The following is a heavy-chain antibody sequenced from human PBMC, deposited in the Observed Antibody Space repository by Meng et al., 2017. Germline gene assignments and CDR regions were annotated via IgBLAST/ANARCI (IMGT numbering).Heavy chain of an antibody. J-gene: IGHJ4*02. D-gene: IGHD3-10*01. Sequence: SETLSLTCTVSGGPVSSGSYYWSWIRQPPGKGLEWIGYIYYSGSTNYNPSLKSRVTISVDTSKNQFSLKLSSVTAADTAVYYCARELLWFGELPGYWGQGTLVTVSS. CDR3: ARELLWFGELPGY. CDR1: GGPVSSGSYY. V-gene: IGHV4-61*01. CDR2: IYYSGST.